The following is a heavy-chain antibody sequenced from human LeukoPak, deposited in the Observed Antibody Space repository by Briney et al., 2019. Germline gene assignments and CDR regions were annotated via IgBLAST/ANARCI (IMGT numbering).Heavy chain of an antibody. Sequence: SCKASGYTFTGYYMHWVRQAPGKGLEWVAFIRYDGSNKYYADSVKGRFTISRDNSKNTLYLQMNSLRAEDTAVYYCAKDRGYVDIVATHFDYWGQGTLVTVSS. V-gene: IGHV3-30*02. CDR3: AKDRGYVDIVATHFDY. J-gene: IGHJ4*02. CDR2: IRYDGSNK. CDR1: GYTFTGYY. D-gene: IGHD5-12*01.